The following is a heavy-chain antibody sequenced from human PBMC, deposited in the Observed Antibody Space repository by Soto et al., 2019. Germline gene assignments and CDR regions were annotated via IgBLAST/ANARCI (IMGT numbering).Heavy chain of an antibody. Sequence: GGSLRLSCAASGFTFSSYGMHWVRQAPGKGLEWVAVISYDGSNKYYADSVKGRFTISRDNPKNTLYLQMNSLRAEDTAVYYCAKLVSAAGTSDGWFDPWGQGTLVTVSS. V-gene: IGHV3-30*18. D-gene: IGHD6-13*01. CDR2: ISYDGSNK. CDR3: AKLVSAAGTSDGWFDP. CDR1: GFTFSSYG. J-gene: IGHJ5*02.